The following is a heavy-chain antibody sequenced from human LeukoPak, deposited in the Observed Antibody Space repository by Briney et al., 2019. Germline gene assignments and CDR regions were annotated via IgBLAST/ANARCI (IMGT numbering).Heavy chain of an antibody. D-gene: IGHD2-21*01. J-gene: IGHJ4*02. Sequence: PGGSLRLSCATSGFTFTDYYMSWIRQAPGKGLEWVSYISVSGTTMYYADSVKGRFTISRDNAKKSTYLQMHRVRVEDTAVYYCARDYGDHPYPEVTLDQWGQGTLVTVSS. V-gene: IGHV3-11*04. CDR3: ARDYGDHPYPEVTLDQ. CDR2: ISVSGTTM. CDR1: GFTFTDYY.